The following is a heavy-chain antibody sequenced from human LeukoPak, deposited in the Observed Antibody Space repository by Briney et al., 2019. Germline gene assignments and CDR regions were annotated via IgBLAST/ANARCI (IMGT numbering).Heavy chain of an antibody. CDR1: GFTFDDYG. CDR2: INWNGGST. J-gene: IGHJ4*02. CDR3: ARDSTQPGPVVVGATYAGFDY. D-gene: IGHD2-15*01. V-gene: IGHV3-20*04. Sequence: GGSLRLSCAASGFTFDDYGMSWVRQAPGKGLEWVSGINWNGGSTGYADSVKGRFTISRDNAKNSLYPQMNSLRAEDTALYYCARDSTQPGPVVVGATYAGFDYWGQGTLVTVSS.